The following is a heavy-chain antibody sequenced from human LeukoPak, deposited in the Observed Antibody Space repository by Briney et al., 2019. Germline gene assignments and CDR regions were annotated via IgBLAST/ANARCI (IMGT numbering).Heavy chain of an antibody. Sequence: PGGSLRLSCAASGFTFGDYAMHWVRQPPGKGLEWVSGINWNSGNIGHADSVKGQFTISRDNAKNSLSLQMNSLRAEDTALYYCVRGKGDYWGQGTLVTVSS. CDR1: GFTFGDYA. J-gene: IGHJ4*02. V-gene: IGHV3-9*01. CDR2: INWNSGNI. D-gene: IGHD4-23*01. CDR3: VRGKGDY.